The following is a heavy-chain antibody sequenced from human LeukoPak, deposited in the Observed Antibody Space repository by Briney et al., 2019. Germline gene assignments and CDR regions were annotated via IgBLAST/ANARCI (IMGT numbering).Heavy chain of an antibody. D-gene: IGHD5-12*01. CDR2: INPSGGST. J-gene: IGHJ4*02. CDR1: GYTXTSYY. Sequence: ASVKVSCKASGYTXTSYYLHGVRQAPGQGLEWMGIINPSGGSTSYAQKFQGRVTMTRDTSTSTVYMELSSLRSEDTAVYYCASLYSGYDPSDYWGQGTLVTVSS. CDR3: ASLYSGYDPSDY. V-gene: IGHV1-46*01.